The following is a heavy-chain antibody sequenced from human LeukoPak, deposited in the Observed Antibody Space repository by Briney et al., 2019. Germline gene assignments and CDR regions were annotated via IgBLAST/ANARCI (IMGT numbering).Heavy chain of an antibody. CDR2: INHSGGT. CDR1: GGSFSGYY. CDR3: ARGRVYYDSSGNYYGMDV. J-gene: IGHJ6*02. D-gene: IGHD3-22*01. V-gene: IGHV4-34*01. Sequence: SETLSLTCAVYGGSFSGYYWSWIRQPPGKGLEWIGEINHSGGTNYNPSLKSRVTISVDTSKNQFSLKLSSVTAADTAVYYCARGRVYYDSSGNYYGMDVWGQGTTVTVSS.